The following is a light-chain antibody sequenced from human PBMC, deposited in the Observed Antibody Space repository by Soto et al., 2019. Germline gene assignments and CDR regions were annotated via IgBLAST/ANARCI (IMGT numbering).Light chain of an antibody. Sequence: QSALTQPPSASGSPGQSVTISCTGTSSDVGDYNYVSWYQQHPGKAPKLMIYEVSKRPSGVPDRFSGSKSGDTASLTVSGLQAEDEADYYCSSYAGSKNYVFGTGTKLTVL. CDR3: SSYAGSKNYV. CDR2: EVS. J-gene: IGLJ1*01. V-gene: IGLV2-8*01. CDR1: SSDVGDYNY.